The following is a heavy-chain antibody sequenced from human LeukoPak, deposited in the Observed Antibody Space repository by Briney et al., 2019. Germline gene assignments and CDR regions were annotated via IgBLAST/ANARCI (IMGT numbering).Heavy chain of an antibody. CDR3: ARPIAAAGLFDY. CDR2: VNPSGGST. D-gene: IGHD6-13*01. CDR1: GYTFTSYY. J-gene: IGHJ4*02. Sequence: GASVKVSCKASGYTFTSYYMHWVRQAPGQGLEWMGIVNPSGGSTSYAQKFQGRVTMARDTSTSTVYMELSSLRSEDTAVYYCARPIAAAGLFDYWAREPWSPSPQ. V-gene: IGHV1-46*01.